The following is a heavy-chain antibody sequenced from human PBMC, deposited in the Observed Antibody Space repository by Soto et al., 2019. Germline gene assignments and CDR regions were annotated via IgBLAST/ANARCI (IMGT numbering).Heavy chain of an antibody. CDR1: GASISRYY. CDR3: VRGVLF. CDR2: LYNTGST. V-gene: IGHV4-59*12. D-gene: IGHD3-10*01. J-gene: IGHJ1*01. Sequence: NPSETLSLTCTVSGASISRYYWSWIRQSPGKGLEWIGYLYNTGSTIYNPSLKSRVTISVDTSKNQFSLKLSSVTAADTAVYFCVRGVLFWGQGTLVTVSS.